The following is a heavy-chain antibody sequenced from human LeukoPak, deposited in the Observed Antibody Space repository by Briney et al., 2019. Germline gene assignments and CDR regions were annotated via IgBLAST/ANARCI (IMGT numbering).Heavy chain of an antibody. CDR2: IIPIFGTA. J-gene: IGHJ6*03. CDR3: ARGSPDYYYMDV. Sequence: SVKVSCKASGYTFTSYGISWVRQAPGQGLEWMGGIIPIFGTANYAQKFQGRVTITADKSTSTAYMELSSLRSDDTAVYYCARGSPDYYYMDVWGKGTTVTVSS. V-gene: IGHV1-69*06. CDR1: GYTFTSYG.